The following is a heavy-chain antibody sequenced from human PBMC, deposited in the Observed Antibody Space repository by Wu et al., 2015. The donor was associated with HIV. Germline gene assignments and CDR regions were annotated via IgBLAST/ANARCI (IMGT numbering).Heavy chain of an antibody. V-gene: IGHV1-8*01. D-gene: IGHD6-6*01. Sequence: QVQLVQSGAEVKKPGASVKVSCKASGYTFTTSDIHWVRQASGQGLEWMGWINPNSGNTGYAQKFHGRVTMTRNTSISTAYMELSSLRSEDTAVYYCARGLVFYRRVYGMDVWAKGPRSPSP. J-gene: IGHJ6*02. CDR3: ARGLVFYRRVYGMDV. CDR1: GYTFTTSD. CDR2: INPNSGNT.